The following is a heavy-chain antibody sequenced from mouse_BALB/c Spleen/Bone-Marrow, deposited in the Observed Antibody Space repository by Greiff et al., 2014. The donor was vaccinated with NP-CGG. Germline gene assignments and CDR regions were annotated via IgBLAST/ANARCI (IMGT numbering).Heavy chain of an antibody. J-gene: IGHJ3*01. D-gene: IGHD1-2*01. V-gene: IGHV1S29*02. Sequence: EVKLQESGPELVKPGASVKISCKASGYTFTDYNMHWVKQSHGKSLEWIGYIYPYNGGTGYNQKFKSKATLTVDNSSSTAYMELRSLTSEDSAVYYCARRVITTAAWFAYWGQGTLVTVSA. CDR2: IYPYNGGT. CDR1: GYTFTDYN. CDR3: ARRVITTAAWFAY.